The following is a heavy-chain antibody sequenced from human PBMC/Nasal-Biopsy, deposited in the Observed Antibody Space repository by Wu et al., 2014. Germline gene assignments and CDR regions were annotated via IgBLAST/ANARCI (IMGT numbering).Heavy chain of an antibody. CDR1: GFTFSNNW. V-gene: IGHV3-7*01. J-gene: IGHJ4*02. Sequence: LRLSCAASGFTFSNNWMSWVRQAPGKGLEWVANIKPDGRERNYVDSVKGRFTISRDNAKNSLFLQMNSLRVEDTAMYYCRGSVKWWGQGTLVTVSS. CDR2: IKPDGRER. D-gene: IGHD1-26*01. CDR3: RGSVKW.